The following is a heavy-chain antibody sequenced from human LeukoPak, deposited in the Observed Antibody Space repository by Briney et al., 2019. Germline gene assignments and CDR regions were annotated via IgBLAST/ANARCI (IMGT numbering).Heavy chain of an antibody. D-gene: IGHD3-22*01. J-gene: IGHJ4*02. CDR3: ARDYDSSGYYPSYYFDY. CDR1: GFTFSSYS. Sequence: GGSLRLSCAASGFTFSSYSMNWVRQAPGKGLEWVSSISSSSSYIYYADSVKGRFTISRDNAKNSLYLQMNSLRAGDTAVYYCARDYDSSGYYPSYYFDYWGQGTLVTVSS. V-gene: IGHV3-21*01. CDR2: ISSSSSYI.